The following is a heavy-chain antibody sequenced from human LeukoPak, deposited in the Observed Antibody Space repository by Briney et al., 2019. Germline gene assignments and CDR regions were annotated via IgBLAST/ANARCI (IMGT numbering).Heavy chain of an antibody. J-gene: IGHJ4*02. V-gene: IGHV4-59*08. CDR1: NDSFSNYY. D-gene: IGHD3-16*01. CDR2: VYYTDKT. CDR3: ARQGGAIDY. Sequence: SETLSLTCTVSNDSFSNYYWTWIRQSPGKALEWIGYVYYTDKTHYNPSLKSRVFISADTSQNQFSLRLSSVTAADTAVYYCARQGGAIDYWGQGTLVTVSS.